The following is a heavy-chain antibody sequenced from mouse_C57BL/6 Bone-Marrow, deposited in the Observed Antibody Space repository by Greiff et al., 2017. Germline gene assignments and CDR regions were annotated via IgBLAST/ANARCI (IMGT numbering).Heavy chain of an antibody. J-gene: IGHJ3*01. V-gene: IGHV5-6*01. CDR1: GFTFSSYG. CDR3: ARQLWFAY. Sequence: EVKLVESGGDLVKPGGSLKLSCAASGFTFSSYGMSWVRQTPDKRLEWVATISSGGSYTYYPDSVKGRFTISRDNAKYTLYLQMSSLKSEDTAMYYCARQLWFAYWGQGTLVTVSA. CDR2: ISSGGSYT.